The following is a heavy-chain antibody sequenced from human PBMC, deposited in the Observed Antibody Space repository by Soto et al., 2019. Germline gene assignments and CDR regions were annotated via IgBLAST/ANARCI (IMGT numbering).Heavy chain of an antibody. V-gene: IGHV1-69*06. CDR1: GGTFSSYA. J-gene: IGHJ6*02. Sequence: ASVKVSCKASGGTFSSYAISWVRQAPGQGLEWMGGIIPIFGTANYAQKFQGRVTITADKSTSTAYMELSSPRSEDTAVYYCARDGSGYDFPYYYYGMDVWGQGTTVTVSS. CDR3: ARDGSGYDFPYYYYGMDV. D-gene: IGHD5-12*01. CDR2: IIPIFGTA.